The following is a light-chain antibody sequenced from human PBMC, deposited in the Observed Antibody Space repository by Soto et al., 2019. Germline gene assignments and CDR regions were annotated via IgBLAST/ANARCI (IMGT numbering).Light chain of an antibody. CDR1: QNIRNY. J-gene: IGKJ4*01. CDR2: GAA. Sequence: DIKMTQSPSSLSASVGDRVAFTCRASQNIRNYLNWYQQEPGKAPRVLIYGAASLQSGVPSRFSGSGSGTNFSLTINSLQPEDYATYYCQQSYNIQALTFGGGTKVDIK. CDR3: QQSYNIQALT. V-gene: IGKV1-39*01.